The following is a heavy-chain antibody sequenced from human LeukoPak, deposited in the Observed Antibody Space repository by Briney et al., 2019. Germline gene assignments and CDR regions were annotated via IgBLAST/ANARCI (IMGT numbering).Heavy chain of an antibody. CDR3: AKAVRYCSGGSCPPSFDY. V-gene: IGHV3-9*01. Sequence: GGSLRLSCAASGFTFSSYAMSWVRQAPGKGLEWVSGISWNSGSIGYADSVKGRFTISRDNAKNSLYLQMNSLRAEDTALYYCAKAVRYCSGGSCPPSFDYWGQGTLVTVSS. CDR1: GFTFSSYA. CDR2: ISWNSGSI. J-gene: IGHJ4*02. D-gene: IGHD2-15*01.